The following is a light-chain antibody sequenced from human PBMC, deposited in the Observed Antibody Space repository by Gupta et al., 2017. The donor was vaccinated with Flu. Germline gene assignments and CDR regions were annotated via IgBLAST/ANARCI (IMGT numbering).Light chain of an antibody. CDR1: QSISSD. J-gene: IGKJ4*01. V-gene: IGKV3-15*01. Sequence: DIVMTQSPATLSVSPGERATLSCRASQSISSDLAWYQQKAGQAPRLLIYGASTRATGIPTRFSGSGSGTEFTLTISSLQSEDFALYYCQQYNNWPPLTFGGGTKVEIK. CDR2: GAS. CDR3: QQYNNWPPLT.